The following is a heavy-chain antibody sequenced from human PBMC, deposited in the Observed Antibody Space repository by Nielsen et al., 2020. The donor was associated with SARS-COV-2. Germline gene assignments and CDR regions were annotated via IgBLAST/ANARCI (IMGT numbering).Heavy chain of an antibody. CDR3: ARNSPLYDYGLDV. CDR2: INTYDAKT. CDR1: GYIFNNYG. Sequence: ASVKVSCKTSGYIFNNYGITWVRQAPGQGLEWMGWINTYDAKTNYGDHVQGRVTMTADRSTSTVYMDLRSLRSDDTAIYYCARNSPLYDYGLDVWGQGTTVTVSS. J-gene: IGHJ6*02. V-gene: IGHV1-18*01. D-gene: IGHD2/OR15-2a*01.